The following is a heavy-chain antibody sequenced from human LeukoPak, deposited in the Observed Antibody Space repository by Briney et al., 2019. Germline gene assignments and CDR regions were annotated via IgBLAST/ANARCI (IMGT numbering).Heavy chain of an antibody. CDR2: INHSGST. CDR1: GGSFTGNY. D-gene: IGHD6-13*01. Sequence: SETLSLTCAVYGGSFTGNYWRWIRQPPGKGLEWIGEINHSGSTNYNPSLKSRVTISVDTSKNQFSLKLSSVTAADTAVYYCARYTDSSSWRPLDYWGQGTLVTVSS. J-gene: IGHJ4*02. CDR3: ARYTDSSSWRPLDY. V-gene: IGHV4-34*01.